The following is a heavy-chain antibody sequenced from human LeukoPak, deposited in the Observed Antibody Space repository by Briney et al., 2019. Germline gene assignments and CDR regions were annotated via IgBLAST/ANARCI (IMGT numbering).Heavy chain of an antibody. D-gene: IGHD3-22*01. CDR1: GFTFNSYA. Sequence: GGSLRLSCAASGFTFNSYAMSWVRQAPGKGLEWVSLIPGSGDITYYADSVKGRFTISRDNSKNTLYLQMNSLRAEDTAVYYCAREQDTYYYDSSNPTSDSGAFDIWGQGTMVTVSS. V-gene: IGHV3-23*01. J-gene: IGHJ3*02. CDR3: AREQDTYYYDSSNPTSDSGAFDI. CDR2: IPGSGDIT.